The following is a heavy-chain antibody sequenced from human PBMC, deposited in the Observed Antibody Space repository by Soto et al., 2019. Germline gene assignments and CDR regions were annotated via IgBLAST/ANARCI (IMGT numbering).Heavy chain of an antibody. CDR1: GFSLSSSAMC. CDR2: IDWDDDK. V-gene: IGHV2-70*01. D-gene: IGHD3-22*01. Sequence: SGPTLVNPTQTLTLTCTFSGFSLSSSAMCVSWIRQPPGKALEWLALIDWDDDKYYSTSLKTRLTISKDTSKNQVVLTMTNMDPVDTATYYCARIRGYYYDSSGIRRYYYYGMDVWGQGTTVTVSS. J-gene: IGHJ6*02. CDR3: ARIRGYYYDSSGIRRYYYYGMDV.